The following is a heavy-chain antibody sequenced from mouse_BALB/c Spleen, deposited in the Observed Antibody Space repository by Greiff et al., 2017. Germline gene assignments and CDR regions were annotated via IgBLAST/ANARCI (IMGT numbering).Heavy chain of an antibody. V-gene: IGHV7-1*02. D-gene: IGHD2-1*01. Sequence: EVKLVESGGGLVQPGGSLRLSCATSGFTFSDFYMEWVRQPPGKRLEWIAASRNKANDYTTEYSASVKGRFIVSRDTSQSILYLQMNALRAEDTAIYYCARDASQIYYGNYGYAMDYWGQGTSVTVSS. CDR2: SRNKANDYTT. CDR3: ARDASQIYYGNYGYAMDY. CDR1: GFTFSDFY. J-gene: IGHJ4*01.